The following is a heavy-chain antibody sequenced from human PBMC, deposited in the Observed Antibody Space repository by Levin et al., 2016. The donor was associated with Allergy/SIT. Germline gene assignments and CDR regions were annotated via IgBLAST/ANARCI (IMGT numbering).Heavy chain of an antibody. CDR2: IRYDGNEK. J-gene: IGHJ6*02. Sequence: GESLKISCEASGFTFSAYGMHWVRQAPGKGLEWVSFIRYDGNEKYYVDSVKGRFTVSRDNSKNTLFLQMSSLGADDTAVYFCAKPYYDINFNYYGMDVWGQGATVTVSS. CDR1: GFTFSAYG. V-gene: IGHV3-30*02. CDR3: AKPYYDINFNYYGMDV. D-gene: IGHD3-9*01.